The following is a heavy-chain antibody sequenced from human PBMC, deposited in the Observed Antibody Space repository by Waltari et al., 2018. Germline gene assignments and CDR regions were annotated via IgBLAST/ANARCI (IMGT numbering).Heavy chain of an antibody. J-gene: IGHJ6*02. CDR1: GYSISSGYY. CDR2: IYHSGST. D-gene: IGHD6-13*01. Sequence: QVQLQESGPGLVTPSETLSLTCAVSGYSISSGYYWGWLRQPPGKGLEWIGSIYHSGSTYYNPSLKSRVTISVDTSKNQFSLKLSSVTAADTAVYYCASTYSSSWSPGYYYYGMDVWGQGTTVTVSS. CDR3: ASTYSSSWSPGYYYYGMDV. V-gene: IGHV4-38-2*01.